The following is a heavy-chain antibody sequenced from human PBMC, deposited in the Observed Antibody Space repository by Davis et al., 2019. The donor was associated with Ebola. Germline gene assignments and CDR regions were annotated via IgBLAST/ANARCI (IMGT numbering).Heavy chain of an antibody. Sequence: SETLSLTCTVSGGSISSNSYFWGWIRQPPGKGLEWIGSIYYSGSTYYSPSLKSRVTISIDRSKNQFSLNLTSVTAADTAVYYCASGGYCSGSSCYRLHYGMDVWGKGTTVSV. V-gene: IGHV4-39*07. J-gene: IGHJ6*04. D-gene: IGHD2-15*01. CDR2: IYYSGST. CDR3: ASGGYCSGSSCYRLHYGMDV. CDR1: GGSISSNSYF.